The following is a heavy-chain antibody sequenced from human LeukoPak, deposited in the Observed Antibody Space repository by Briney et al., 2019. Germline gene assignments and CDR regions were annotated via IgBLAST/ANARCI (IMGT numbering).Heavy chain of an antibody. D-gene: IGHD1-26*01. CDR1: GFPFTNNY. J-gene: IGHJ5*01. Sequence: GGSLRLSCAASGFPFTNNYMSWVRQVPGKGLEWVSVINIGGTTYYADSVKGRFTISRDNSNNTLYLQMNSLRADDTAVYYCARVRRQVGSRWFDSWGQGTLVTVSS. CDR2: INIGGTT. CDR3: ARVRRQVGSRWFDS. V-gene: IGHV3-53*01.